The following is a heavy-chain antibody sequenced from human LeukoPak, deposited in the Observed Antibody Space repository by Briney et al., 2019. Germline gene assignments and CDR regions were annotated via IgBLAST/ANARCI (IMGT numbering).Heavy chain of an antibody. CDR2: MHYSGFT. D-gene: IGHD3/OR15-3a*01. V-gene: IGHV4-59*01. Sequence: SETLSLTCTVSGGSITSYHWTWIRQPPGKGLEWIGCMHYSGFTSYMPSLKSRVTISVDTSKNQLSLKLNSVTAADTAVYFCARDAGTGWYFDLWGRGTLVTVSS. CDR1: GGSITSYH. J-gene: IGHJ2*01. CDR3: ARDAGTGWYFDL.